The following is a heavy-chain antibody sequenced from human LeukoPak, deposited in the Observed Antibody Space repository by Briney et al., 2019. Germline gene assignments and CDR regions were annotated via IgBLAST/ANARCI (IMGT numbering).Heavy chain of an antibody. CDR1: GGSISSSSYY. CDR2: IYYSGST. J-gene: IGHJ3*02. Sequence: SETLSLTCTVSGGSISSSSYYWGWIRQPPGKGLEWIGSIYYSGSTYYNPSLKSRVTISVDTSKNQFSLKLSSVTAADTAVYYCARREFSSRSVSGAFDIWGQGTMVTVSS. CDR3: ARREFSSRSVSGAFDI. D-gene: IGHD6-6*01. V-gene: IGHV4-39*01.